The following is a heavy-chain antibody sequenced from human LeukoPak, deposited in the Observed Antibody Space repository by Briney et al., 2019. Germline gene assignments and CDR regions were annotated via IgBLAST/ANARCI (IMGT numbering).Heavy chain of an antibody. V-gene: IGHV3-53*01. CDR2: IYSGGST. Sequence: SGGGLRLSCAASGVTVNSNYMSWGRPAPVKGVGWGSVIYSGGSTYYADSVKGRFTISRDHSKNTLYLQMNSLRAEDTAVYYCAKDFRIGYSAHFDYWGQGVLVTVSS. CDR3: AKDFRIGYSAHFDY. D-gene: IGHD2-21*01. J-gene: IGHJ4*02. CDR1: GVTVNSNY.